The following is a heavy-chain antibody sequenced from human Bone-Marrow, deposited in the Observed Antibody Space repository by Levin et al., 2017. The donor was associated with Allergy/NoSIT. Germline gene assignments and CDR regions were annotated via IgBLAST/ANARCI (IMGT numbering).Heavy chain of an antibody. CDR2: IWYDGSNK. CDR3: ARDAQNYYGSGSYYNEGNWFDP. V-gene: IGHV3-33*01. D-gene: IGHD3-10*01. J-gene: IGHJ5*02. CDR1: GFTFSSYG. Sequence: GGSLRLSCAASGFTFSSYGMHWVRQAPGKGLEWVAVIWYDGSNKYYADSVKGRFTISRDNSKNTLYLQMNSLRAEDTAVYYCARDAQNYYGSGSYYNEGNWFDPWGQGTLVTVSS.